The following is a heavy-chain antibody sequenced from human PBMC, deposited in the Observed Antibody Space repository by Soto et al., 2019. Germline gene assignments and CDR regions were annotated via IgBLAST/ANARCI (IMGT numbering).Heavy chain of an antibody. V-gene: IGHV1-3*01. J-gene: IGHJ6*02. CDR1: GYTFTSYA. CDR2: INAGNGNT. Sequence: ASVKVSCKASGYTFTSYAMHWVRQAPGQRLEWMGWINAGNGNTKYSQKFQGRVTITRDTSASTAYMELSSLRSEDTAVYYCARPLGYGSSTSCTYYYYGMDVWGQGTTVTVSS. D-gene: IGHD2-2*01. CDR3: ARPLGYGSSTSCTYYYYGMDV.